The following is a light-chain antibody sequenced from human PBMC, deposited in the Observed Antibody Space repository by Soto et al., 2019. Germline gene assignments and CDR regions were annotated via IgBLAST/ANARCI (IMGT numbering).Light chain of an antibody. J-gene: IGLJ2*01. CDR3: SSYTSSSTYVV. V-gene: IGLV2-14*01. Sequence: QSALTQPASVSGSPGQSITISCTGTSSDVGGYNYVSWYQQHPGKAPKLMIYDVSNRPSGVSTRFSGSKSGNTASLTISGLQAEDEADNYCSSYTSSSTYVVFGGGTKLTVL. CDR2: DVS. CDR1: SSDVGGYNY.